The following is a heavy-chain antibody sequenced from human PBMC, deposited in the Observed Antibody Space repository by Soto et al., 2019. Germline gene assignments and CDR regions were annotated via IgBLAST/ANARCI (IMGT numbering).Heavy chain of an antibody. CDR1: GYTFTSYG. J-gene: IGHJ3*02. D-gene: IGHD3-9*01. Sequence: QVQLVQSGAEVKKPGASVKVSCKASGYTFTSYGISWVRQAPGQGLEWMGWISAYNGNTNYAQKLQGRVTMTTDTSTSTAYMELRSLRSDDTAVYYCARARYYDILTGPHAAFDIWGQGTMVTVSS. CDR2: ISAYNGNT. V-gene: IGHV1-18*01. CDR3: ARARYYDILTGPHAAFDI.